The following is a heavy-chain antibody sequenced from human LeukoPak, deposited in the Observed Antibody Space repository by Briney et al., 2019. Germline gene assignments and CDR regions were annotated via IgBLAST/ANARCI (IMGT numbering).Heavy chain of an antibody. CDR3: ARGDDHKY. V-gene: IGHV3-21*01. CDR1: GFTFNSYI. Sequence: GGSLRLSCAAAGFTFNSYIMNWVRQAPGKGLEWVSSISSSSTYIYYADSVKGRFTISRDNAKNSLYLQMNSLRAEDTAVYYCARGDDHKYWGQGTLVIVSS. CDR2: ISSSSTYI. D-gene: IGHD1-1*01. J-gene: IGHJ4*02.